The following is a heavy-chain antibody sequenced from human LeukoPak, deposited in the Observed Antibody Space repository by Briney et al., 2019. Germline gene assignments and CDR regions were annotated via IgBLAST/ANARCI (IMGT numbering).Heavy chain of an antibody. CDR2: ISGDGGSK. CDR3: ANDMSTPWGIPDM. Sequence: GRSLRLPCAASVFASYEYAIESVRQGPREGLGWVTLISGDGGSKSYAECVKGRFTIYRQNRKNSLYLQMNSLRTEDIALYYCANDMSTPWGIPDMGGEGTMVTVPS. D-gene: IGHD2-21*01. CDR1: VFASYEYA. J-gene: IGHJ3*02. V-gene: IGHV3-43*02.